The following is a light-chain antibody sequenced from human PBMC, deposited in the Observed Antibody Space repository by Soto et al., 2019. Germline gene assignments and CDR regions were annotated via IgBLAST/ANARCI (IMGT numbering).Light chain of an antibody. CDR2: DAS. Sequence: DIQITQSPAARSACVGDRVTISCRASQVISNHLVWFQLEPGKVRKRLIFDASTLQTGVPSRFGGGGSGTESTLTISGLQPDDFATYYCQQYNSYSPWTFGPGTKVDI. CDR1: QVISNH. V-gene: IGKV1-17*03. J-gene: IGKJ1*01. CDR3: QQYNSYSPWT.